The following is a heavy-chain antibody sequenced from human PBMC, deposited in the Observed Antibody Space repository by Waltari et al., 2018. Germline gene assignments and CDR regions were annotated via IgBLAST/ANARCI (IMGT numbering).Heavy chain of an antibody. CDR3: ARRGGTCDL. D-gene: IGHD6-25*01. CDR2: IKEDGSEK. Sequence: GLEWVANIKEDGSEKYYVDSVKGRFTISRDNAKNSLYLQMNSLRAEDTAVYYCARRGGTCDLWGRGTLVTVSS. V-gene: IGHV3-7*01. J-gene: IGHJ2*01.